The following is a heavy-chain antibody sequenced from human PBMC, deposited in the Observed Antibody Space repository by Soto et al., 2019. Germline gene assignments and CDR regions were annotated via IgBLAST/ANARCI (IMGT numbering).Heavy chain of an antibody. J-gene: IGHJ3*02. V-gene: IGHV4-59*01. CDR2: IYYSGST. CDR3: ARIRGLQLVAFGI. CDR1: GGSISSYY. D-gene: IGHD1-1*01. Sequence: PSETLSLTCTVSGGSISSYYWSWIRQPPGKGLEWIGYIYYSGSTNYNPSLKSRVTISVDTSKNQFSLKLSSVTAADTAVYYCARIRGLQLVAFGIWGQGTMVTVSS.